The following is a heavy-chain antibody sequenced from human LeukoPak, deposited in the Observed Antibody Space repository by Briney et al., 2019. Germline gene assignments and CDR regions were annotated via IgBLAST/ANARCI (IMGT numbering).Heavy chain of an antibody. J-gene: IGHJ4*02. CDR2: ISESGDTP. V-gene: IGHV3-23*01. CDR3: ARDMSRYCGGDCYVDY. Sequence: GGSLRLSCTASGFTFSSYAMSWVRQAPGKGLKWVSSISESGDTPYYADSVKGLFTISRDNSKNTLYLQMNSLRAEDTAVSYCARDMSRYCGGDCYVDYWGQGTLVTVSS. CDR1: GFTFSSYA. D-gene: IGHD2-21*02.